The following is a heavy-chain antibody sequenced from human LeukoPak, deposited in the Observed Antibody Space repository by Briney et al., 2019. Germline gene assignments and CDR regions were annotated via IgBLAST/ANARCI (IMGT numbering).Heavy chain of an antibody. D-gene: IGHD3-22*01. CDR2: IYYSGST. CDR3: ARHCNSYYDSSGPHFDY. Sequence: PSETLSLTCTVSGGSISSYYWSWIRQPPGKGLEWIGYIYYSGSTNYNPSLKSRVTISVDTSKNQFSLKLSSVTAADTAVYYCARHCNSYYDSSGPHFDYWGQGTLVTVSS. V-gene: IGHV4-59*08. CDR1: GGSISSYY. J-gene: IGHJ4*02.